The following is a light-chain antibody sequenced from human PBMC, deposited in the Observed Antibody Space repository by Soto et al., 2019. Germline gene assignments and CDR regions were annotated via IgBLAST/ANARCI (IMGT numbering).Light chain of an antibody. Sequence: IQLTPSPSSGYQSVGGTVSRACGASQTISSWLAWYQQKPGKAPKLLIYKASTLKSGVPSRFSGSGCGSDFALTICRLLFDHFPTYSGQDHYSYSDAFAHGTKVDIK. CDR1: QTISSW. CDR2: KAS. V-gene: IGKV1-5*03. CDR3: QDHYSYSDA. J-gene: IGKJ1*01.